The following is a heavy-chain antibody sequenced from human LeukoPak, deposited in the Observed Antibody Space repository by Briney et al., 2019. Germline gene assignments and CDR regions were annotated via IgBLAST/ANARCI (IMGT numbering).Heavy chain of an antibody. Sequence: GGSLRLSCAASGSRFSNFAMSWVRQAPGKGLEWVSLIIGSSGDTLYADSVKGRFTISRDISKNRLYLQMNSLRAEDTALYYCAKGAYDYIEMGYFDDWGQGTLVTVSS. J-gene: IGHJ4*02. CDR3: AKGAYDYIEMGYFDD. CDR2: IIGSSGDT. D-gene: IGHD5-12*01. V-gene: IGHV3-23*01. CDR1: GSRFSNFA.